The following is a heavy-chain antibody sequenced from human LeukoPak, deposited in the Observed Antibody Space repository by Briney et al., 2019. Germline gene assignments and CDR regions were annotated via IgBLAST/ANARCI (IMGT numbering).Heavy chain of an antibody. CDR2: IYYSGST. D-gene: IGHD1-26*01. V-gene: IGHV4-59*01. CDR3: ARVKEVGATTVLDY. CDR1: GGSISSYY. J-gene: IGHJ4*02. Sequence: SGTLSLTCTVSGGSISSYYWSWIRRPPGKGLEWVGYIYYSGSTNHNPSLKSRDTISVDTSKTQFSLKLSSVTAADTAVYYCARVKEVGATTVLDYWGQGTLVTVSS.